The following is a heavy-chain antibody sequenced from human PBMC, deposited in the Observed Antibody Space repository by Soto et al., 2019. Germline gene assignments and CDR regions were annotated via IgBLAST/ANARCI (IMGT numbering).Heavy chain of an antibody. CDR2: INTYNGGT. D-gene: IGHD3-22*01. J-gene: IGHJ4*02. V-gene: IGHV1-18*01. Sequence: ASVKVSCKTSGYTFNIYGINWVRQAPGRGLEWMGWINTYNGGTNYAQKFQERVTITRDTSTSTAYMELSSLRSEDTAAYYCAAVDPQDDSRGYRPQGRFDYWGQGTLVTVSS. CDR3: AAVDPQDDSRGYRPQGRFDY. CDR1: GYTFNIYG.